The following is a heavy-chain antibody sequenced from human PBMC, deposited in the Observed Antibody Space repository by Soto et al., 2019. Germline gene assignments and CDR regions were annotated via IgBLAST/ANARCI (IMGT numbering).Heavy chain of an antibody. J-gene: IGHJ5*02. CDR3: ARANPYTNSFANWFDH. Sequence: QVRLVQSGAEVKKPGSSVKVSCKASGGTFSNYAITWLRLAPGPGLEWLGGSIPVFGTVNYAQKFQDSVTITADDTTSTAYMVLNRLISEATAVSYCARANPYTNSFANWFDHWGQGTLVIVS. V-gene: IGHV1-69*01. CDR2: SIPVFGTV. CDR1: GGTFSNYA. D-gene: IGHD6-13*01.